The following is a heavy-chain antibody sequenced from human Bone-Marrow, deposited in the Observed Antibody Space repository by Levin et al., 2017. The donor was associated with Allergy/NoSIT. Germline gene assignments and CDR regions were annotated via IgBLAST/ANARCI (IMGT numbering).Heavy chain of an antibody. D-gene: IGHD1-1*01. CDR3: ARLLGTTGTDRDWFDP. CDR1: GFTFSDYY. J-gene: IGHJ5*02. CDR2: ISSSSSYT. Sequence: PGGSLRLSCAASGFTFSDYYMSWIRQAPGKGLEWVSYISSSSSYTNYADSVKGRFTISRDNAKNSLYLQMNSLRAEDTAVYYCARLLGTTGTDRDWFDPWGQGTLVTVSS. V-gene: IGHV3-11*03.